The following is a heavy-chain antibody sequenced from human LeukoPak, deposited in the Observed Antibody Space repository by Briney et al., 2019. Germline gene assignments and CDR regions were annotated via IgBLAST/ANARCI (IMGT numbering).Heavy chain of an antibody. CDR3: ARTDYGDRLYYFDY. CDR2: IDHSGST. J-gene: IGHJ4*02. CDR1: GGSFSGYY. D-gene: IGHD4-17*01. V-gene: IGHV4-34*01. Sequence: SSETLSLTCAVYGGSFSGYYWTWIRQPPGKGLEWIGEIDHSGSTNYNPSLESRVTTSIDTSKNQVSLKVTSVTAADTAVYYCARTDYGDRLYYFDYWGQGTLVTVSS.